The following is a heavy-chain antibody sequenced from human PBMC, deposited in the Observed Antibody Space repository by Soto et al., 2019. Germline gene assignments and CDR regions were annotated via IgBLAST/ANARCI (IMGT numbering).Heavy chain of an antibody. J-gene: IGHJ5*02. CDR1: GYTLTELS. D-gene: IGHD6-13*01. V-gene: IGHV1-24*01. CDR3: ATDSSWNGWFDP. Sequence: ASVKVSCKVSGYTLTELSMHWVRQAPGKGLEWMGGFDPEDGETIYAQKFQGRVTTTEDTSTDTAYMELSSLRSEDTAVYYCATDSSWNGWFDPWGQGTLVTVSS. CDR2: FDPEDGET.